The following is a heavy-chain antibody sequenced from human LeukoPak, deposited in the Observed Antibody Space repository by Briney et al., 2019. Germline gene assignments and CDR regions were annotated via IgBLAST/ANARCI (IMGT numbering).Heavy chain of an antibody. V-gene: IGHV3-48*03. CDR2: ISSSASTI. D-gene: IGHD3-22*01. Sequence: GGSLRLSCAASGFTFSSYEMNWVRQAPGKGLEWVSYISSSASTIYYADSVKGRFTISRDNAKDSLYLQMNSLRAEDTAVYYCARVFSGDSRTFDSWGQGTLVTVSS. J-gene: IGHJ5*01. CDR1: GFTFSSYE. CDR3: ARVFSGDSRTFDS.